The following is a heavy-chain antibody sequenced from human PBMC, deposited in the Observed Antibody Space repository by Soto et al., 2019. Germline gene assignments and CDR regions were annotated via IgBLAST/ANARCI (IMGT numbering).Heavy chain of an antibody. CDR1: GGSISSSSYY. D-gene: IGHD3-22*01. J-gene: IGHJ4*02. Sequence: QLQLQESGPGLVKPSETLSLTCTVSGGSISSSSYYWGWIRQPPGKGLEWIGSIYYSGSTYYNPSLKSRVTISVDTSKNQFSLKLSSVTAADTAVYYCAKGSSTMIVEKGIDYWGQGTLVTVSS. CDR2: IYYSGST. V-gene: IGHV4-39*01. CDR3: AKGSSTMIVEKGIDY.